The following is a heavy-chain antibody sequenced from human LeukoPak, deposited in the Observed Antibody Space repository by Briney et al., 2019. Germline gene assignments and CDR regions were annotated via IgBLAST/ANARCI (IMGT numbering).Heavy chain of an antibody. J-gene: IGHJ5*02. D-gene: IGHD6-19*01. CDR2: ISYDGSNK. CDR1: GFTFSSYA. V-gene: IGHV3-30-3*01. Sequence: PGMSLRLYCSASGFTFSSYAMHWVRQAPGKGLVWLIVISYDGSNKYYADSVKGRFTISRDNSKNTLYLQMNSLRAEDTAVYDCERERIAVAGYNWFDPWGQGTLVTVSS. CDR3: ERERIAVAGYNWFDP.